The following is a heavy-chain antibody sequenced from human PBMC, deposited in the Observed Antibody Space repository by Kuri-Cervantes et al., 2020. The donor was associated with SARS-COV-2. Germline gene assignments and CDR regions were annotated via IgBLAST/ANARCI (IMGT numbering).Heavy chain of an antibody. D-gene: IGHD1-26*01. CDR3: AKTDVGWGANFDY. CDR2: IWYDGSNK. CDR1: GFTFSSYG. V-gene: IGHV3-33*06. Sequence: GGSLRLSCAASGFTFSSYGMHWVRQAPGKGLEWVAVIWYDGSNKYYADSVKGRFTISRDNSKNTLYLQMNSLRAEDTAVYFCAKTDVGWGANFDYWGQGILVTVSS. J-gene: IGHJ4*02.